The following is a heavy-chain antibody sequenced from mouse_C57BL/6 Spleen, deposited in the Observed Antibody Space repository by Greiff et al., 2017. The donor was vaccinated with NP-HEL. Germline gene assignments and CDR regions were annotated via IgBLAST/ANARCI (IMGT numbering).Heavy chain of an antibody. CDR3: ARGGGTAQARYAMDY. V-gene: IGHV1-31*01. D-gene: IGHD3-2*02. Sequence: VQLQQSGPELVKPGASVKISCKASGYSFTGYYMHWVKQSHGNILDWIGYIYPYNGVSSYNQKFKGKATLTVDKSSSTAYMELRSLTSEDSAVYYCARGGGTAQARYAMDYWGQGTSVTVSS. J-gene: IGHJ4*01. CDR2: IYPYNGVS. CDR1: GYSFTGYY.